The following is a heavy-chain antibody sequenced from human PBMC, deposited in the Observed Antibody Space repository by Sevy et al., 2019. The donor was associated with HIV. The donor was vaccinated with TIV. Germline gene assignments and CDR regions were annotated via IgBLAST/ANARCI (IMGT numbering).Heavy chain of an antibody. CDR2: ISWDGGST. V-gene: IGHV3-43*01. J-gene: IGHJ4*02. D-gene: IGHD6-19*01. CDR3: ASSGWSLYYFDY. CDR1: GFTFDDYP. Sequence: GGSLRLSCAASGFTFDDYPMHWVRQAPGKGLEWVSLISWDGGSTYYADSVKGRFTISRDNSKNSLYLQMNSLRTEDTALYYCASSGWSLYYFDYWGQGTLVTVSS.